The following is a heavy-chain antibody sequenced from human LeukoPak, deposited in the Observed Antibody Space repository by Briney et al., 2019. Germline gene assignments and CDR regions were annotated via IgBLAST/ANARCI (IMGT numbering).Heavy chain of an antibody. CDR1: GFTFSSYA. CDR3: XXXSMWELAFDY. Sequence: GGSLRLSCAASGFTFSSYAMSWVRQAPGKGLEWVSAISGSGGSTYYADSVKGRFTISRDNSKNTLYLQMNSLRAEDTAVYYXXXXSMWELAFDYWGQGTLVTVSS. D-gene: IGHD1-26*01. CDR2: ISGSGGST. J-gene: IGHJ4*02. V-gene: IGHV3-23*01.